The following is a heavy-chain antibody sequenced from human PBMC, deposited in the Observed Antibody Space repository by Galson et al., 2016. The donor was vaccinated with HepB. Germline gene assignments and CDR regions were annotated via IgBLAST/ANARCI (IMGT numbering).Heavy chain of an antibody. CDR2: INASCGST. D-gene: IGHD3-16*01. Sequence: SVKVSCKASGYTFNSYYIHWVRQAPGHGLEWMGVINASCGSTIYAQKFLGRFTMSRDTSTSTAYMDLSSLRSEDTAVYYCARDPEKIGADYWGQGTLVTVSS. J-gene: IGHJ4*02. V-gene: IGHV1-46*02. CDR1: GYTFNSYY. CDR3: ARDPEKIGADY.